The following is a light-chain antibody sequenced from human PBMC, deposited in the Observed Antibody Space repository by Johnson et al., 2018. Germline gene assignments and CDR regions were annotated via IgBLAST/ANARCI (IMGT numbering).Light chain of an antibody. CDR1: SSNIGNNY. Sequence: QSVLTQPPSVSAAPGQKVTISCSGSSSNIGNNYVSWYQQLPGTAPKLLIYENNKRPSGIPDLFSGSKSGTSATLGITGLQTGAEADYYCGTWDSSLSAGNVVGTGTKVTVL. CDR3: GTWDSSLSAGNV. CDR2: ENN. V-gene: IGLV1-51*02. J-gene: IGLJ1*01.